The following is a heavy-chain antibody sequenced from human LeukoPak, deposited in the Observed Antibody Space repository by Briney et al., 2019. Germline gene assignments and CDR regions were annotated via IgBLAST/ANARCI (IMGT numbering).Heavy chain of an antibody. Sequence: GGSLRLSCAASGFTFSSYAMSWVRQASGKGLEWVSAISGSGGSTYYADSVKGRFTISRDNSKNTLYLQMNSLRAEDTAVYYCAKDLSTRGSSYYFDYWGQGTLVTVSS. CDR2: ISGSGGST. CDR3: AKDLSTRGSSYYFDY. CDR1: GFTFSSYA. V-gene: IGHV3-23*01. J-gene: IGHJ4*02. D-gene: IGHD6-6*01.